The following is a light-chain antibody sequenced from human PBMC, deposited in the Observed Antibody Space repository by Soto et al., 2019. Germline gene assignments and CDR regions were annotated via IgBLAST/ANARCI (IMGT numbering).Light chain of an antibody. J-gene: IGLJ3*02. CDR1: SSNIGSNY. CDR2: RNN. Sequence: QLVLTQPPSASGTPGQRVTISCSGSSSNIGSNYVYWYQQLPGTAPKLLIYRNNQRPPGVPDRFSGSKSGTSASLAISGLRSEDEADYYCAAWDDSLSVWVFGGGTKLTVL. V-gene: IGLV1-47*01. CDR3: AAWDDSLSVWV.